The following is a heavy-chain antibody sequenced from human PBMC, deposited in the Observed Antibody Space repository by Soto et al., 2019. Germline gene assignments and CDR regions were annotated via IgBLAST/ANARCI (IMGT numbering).Heavy chain of an antibody. D-gene: IGHD3-10*01. CDR1: GGSISSYY. V-gene: IGHV4-59*08. CDR3: ARHNYGSGSTYFDY. J-gene: IGHJ4*02. Sequence: ASETLSLTCTVSGGSISSYYWRWIRQPPGKGLEWIGYIYYSGSTNYNPSLKSRVTISVDTSKNQFSLKLNSMTAADTAVYYCARHNYGSGSTYFDYWGQGTLVTVSS. CDR2: IYYSGST.